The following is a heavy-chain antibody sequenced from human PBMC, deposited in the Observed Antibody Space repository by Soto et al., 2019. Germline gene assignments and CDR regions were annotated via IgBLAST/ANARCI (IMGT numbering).Heavy chain of an antibody. V-gene: IGHV4-34*01. CDR1: GGSFSGYY. CDR2: INHSGST. J-gene: IGHJ5*01. D-gene: IGHD6-19*01. CDR3: ARGRVYGSGWFDY. Sequence: QVQLQQWGAGLLKPSETLSLTCAVYGGSFSGYYWSWIRQPPGKGLEWIGEINHSGSTNYNPSLKSRVTISVDTSKNQFSLKLSSVTAADTAVYYCARGRVYGSGWFDYWGQGTLVTVSS.